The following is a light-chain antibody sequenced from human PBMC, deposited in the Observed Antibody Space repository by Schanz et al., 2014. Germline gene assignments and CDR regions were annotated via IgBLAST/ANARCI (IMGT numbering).Light chain of an antibody. CDR2: GAS. J-gene: IGKJ2*01. Sequence: EIVLTQSPGTLSLSPGERATLSCRASQSVGSTYLAWYQQKPGQAPRLLIYGASSRATGIPDRFSCSGYGTDFTITIGRLEPEDFAVYYCQQYNNWPPPYTFGQGTKLQSK. CDR1: QSVGSTY. CDR3: QQYNNWPPPYT. V-gene: IGKV3-20*01.